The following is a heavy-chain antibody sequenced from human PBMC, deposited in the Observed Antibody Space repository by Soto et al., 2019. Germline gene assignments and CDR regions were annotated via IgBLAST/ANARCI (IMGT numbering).Heavy chain of an antibody. CDR1: GCRFTSYW. D-gene: IGHD3-22*01. V-gene: IGHV5-51*01. J-gene: IGHJ3*02. Sequence: GESQMISCKCSGCRFTSYWIVLVRQMPGKGLEWMGIIYPGDSDTRYSPSFQGQVTISADKSISTAYLQWSSLKASDTAMYYCAIYYYDSSGGDAFDIWGQGSMVTVSS. CDR3: AIYYYDSSGGDAFDI. CDR2: IYPGDSDT.